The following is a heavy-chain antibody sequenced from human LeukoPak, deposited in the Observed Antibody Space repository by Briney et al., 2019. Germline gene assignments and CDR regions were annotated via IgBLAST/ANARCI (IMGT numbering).Heavy chain of an antibody. V-gene: IGHV1-2*02. J-gene: IGHJ4*02. D-gene: IGHD6-19*01. CDR1: GYTFTGYF. CDR2: INPNSGGS. CDR3: GMGVGAPEDPAVAADFDY. Sequence: ASVKVSCKACGYTFTGYFMHWVRQAPGQGLEWMGWINPNSGGSNYAQKFQGRVTMTRDTSINTAYMELSSLRSEDTAVYYCGMGVGAPEDPAVAADFDYWGQGALVTVSS.